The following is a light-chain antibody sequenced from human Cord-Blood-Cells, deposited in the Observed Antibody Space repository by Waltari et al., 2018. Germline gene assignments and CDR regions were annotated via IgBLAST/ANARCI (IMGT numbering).Light chain of an antibody. CDR3: QQYYSYPYT. V-gene: IGKV1-8*01. J-gene: IGKJ2*01. CDR2: AAS. Sequence: AIRMTQSPSSFSASTGDRVTITCRASQGISSYLAWYQQKPGEAPKLLIYAASTLQSGVPSRFSGSGSETDFTLTISCLQSEDFATYYCQQYYSYPYTFGQGTKLEIK. CDR1: QGISSY.